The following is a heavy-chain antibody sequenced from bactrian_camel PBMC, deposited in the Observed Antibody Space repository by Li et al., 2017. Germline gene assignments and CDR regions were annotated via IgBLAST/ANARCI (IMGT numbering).Heavy chain of an antibody. J-gene: IGHJ4*01. CDR2: IDRDGGNT. Sequence: VQLVESGGGLVQPGGSLRLSCAASGFTFSTYAMNWVRQAPGKGLEWVSHIDRDGGNTHYSDSVKGRFTISRDNAKNTLDLHMNNLRADDTAMYYCAIGLFADFGLGRGTQVTVS. D-gene: IGHD5*01. V-gene: IGHV3S31*01. CDR1: GFTFSTYA.